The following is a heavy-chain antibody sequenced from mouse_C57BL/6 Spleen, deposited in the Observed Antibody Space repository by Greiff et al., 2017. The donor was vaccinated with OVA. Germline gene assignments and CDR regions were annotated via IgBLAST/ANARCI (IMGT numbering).Heavy chain of an antibody. J-gene: IGHJ4*01. CDR3: ARGGYVLYYYAMDY. CDR1: GFTFSDYG. CDR2: ISSGSSTI. V-gene: IGHV5-17*01. Sequence: EVKVVESGGGLVKPGGSLKLSCAASGFTFSDYGMHWVRQAPEKGLEWVAYISSGSSTIYYADTVKGRFTISRDNAKNTLFLQMTSLRSEDTAMYYCARGGYVLYYYAMDYWGQGTSVTVSS. D-gene: IGHD2-2*01.